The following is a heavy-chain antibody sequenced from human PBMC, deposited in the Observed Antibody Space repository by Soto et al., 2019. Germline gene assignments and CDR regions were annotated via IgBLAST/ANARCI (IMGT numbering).Heavy chain of an antibody. CDR1: GGSISSGGYS. CDR3: ARVLESNWFDP. J-gene: IGHJ5*02. CDR2: IYHSGST. V-gene: IGHV4-30-2*05. Sequence: TLSLTCAVSGGSISSGGYSWSWIRQPPGKGLEWIGYIYHSGSTYYNPSLKSRVTISVDTSKNQFSLKLSSVTAADTAVYYCARVLESNWFDPWGQGTLVTVSS.